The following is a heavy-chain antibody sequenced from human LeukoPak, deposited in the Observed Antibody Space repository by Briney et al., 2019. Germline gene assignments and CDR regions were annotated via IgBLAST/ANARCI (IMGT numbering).Heavy chain of an antibody. Sequence: GGSLRLSCVVSGITFSNYAMSWVRQAPGKGLEWVSYISKRGGNTTHADSVKGRFTISRDTSLNTLYLQMNSLRAEDTAVYFCAKRGVVIRGILVIGYHQEAYHYDFWGQGVLVTVSS. V-gene: IGHV3-23*01. J-gene: IGHJ4*02. CDR1: GITFSNYA. CDR3: AKRGVVIRGILVIGYHQEAYHYDF. CDR2: ISKRGGNT. D-gene: IGHD3-10*01.